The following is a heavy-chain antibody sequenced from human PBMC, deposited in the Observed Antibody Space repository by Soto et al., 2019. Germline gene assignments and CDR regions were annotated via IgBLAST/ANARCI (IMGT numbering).Heavy chain of an antibody. CDR1: GFTFSSYW. V-gene: IGHV3-74*01. Sequence: EVQLVESGGGLVQPGGSLRLSCEASGFTFSSYWMHWVRQAPGKGLVWVSRINRDGSSTNYAESVKGRFTISRDNAKNPLYPQMNSLRAEDTAVYYCATLLNVEMARGRFDPWGQGTLVTVSS. CDR2: INRDGSST. CDR3: ATLLNVEMARGRFDP. J-gene: IGHJ5*02.